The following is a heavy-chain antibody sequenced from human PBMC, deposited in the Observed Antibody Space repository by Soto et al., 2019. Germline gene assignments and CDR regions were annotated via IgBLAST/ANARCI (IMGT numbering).Heavy chain of an antibody. CDR3: ARATTVSARFWSAYNWFDP. V-gene: IGHV4-59*01. CDR2: IYYSGST. D-gene: IGHD4-4*01. CDR1: CGSISGYY. J-gene: IGHJ5*02. Sequence: PSQTLCLTCTVACGSISGYYGSWIRQPPGKGLEWIGYIYYSGSTNYNPSLKSRVTISVDTSKNQFSLKLSSVTAADTAVYYCARATTVSARFWSAYNWFDPWGQGTLVTVSS.